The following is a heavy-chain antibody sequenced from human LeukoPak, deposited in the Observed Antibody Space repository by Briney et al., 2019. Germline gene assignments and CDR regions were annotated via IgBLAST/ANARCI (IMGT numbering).Heavy chain of an antibody. Sequence: GGSLRLSCAASGFTFSSYTVNWVRQAPGKGLEWVSSISSSSTIYYADSVKGRFTISRDNAILSLQMNSLRAEDTAVYYCARDRGYSYDYALDYWGQGTLVTVSS. CDR1: GFTFSSYT. J-gene: IGHJ4*02. CDR2: ISSSSTI. CDR3: ARDRGYSYDYALDY. D-gene: IGHD5-18*01. V-gene: IGHV3-69-1*02.